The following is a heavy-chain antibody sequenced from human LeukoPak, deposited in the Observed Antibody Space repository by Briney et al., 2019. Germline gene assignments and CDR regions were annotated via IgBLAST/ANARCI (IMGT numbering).Heavy chain of an antibody. CDR2: ISGSGDT. J-gene: IGHJ4*02. V-gene: IGHV3-23*01. CDR3: AKEGGYNYGYLDY. CDR1: GFTYSSYA. Sequence: GGSLRLSCAVSGFTYSSYAMSWVRQAPGKGLEGVSTISGSGDTYYVDSVTGRFTISRDNSKNTLYLQMNSLRAEDTAVYYCAKEGGYNYGYLDYWGQGSLVTVSS. D-gene: IGHD5-18*01.